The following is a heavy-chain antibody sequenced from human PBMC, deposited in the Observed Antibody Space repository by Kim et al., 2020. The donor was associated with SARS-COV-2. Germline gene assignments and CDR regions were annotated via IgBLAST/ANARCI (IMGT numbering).Heavy chain of an antibody. D-gene: IGHD3-22*01. V-gene: IGHV1-2*02. Sequence: ASVKVSCKASGYTFTGYYMHWVRQAPGQGLEWMGWINPNSGGTNYAQKFQGRDTMTRDTSISTAYMELSRLRSDDTAVYYFARGLVSNYYYYGMDVWGQGTTVTVSS. CDR3: ARGLVSNYYYYGMDV. CDR2: INPNSGGT. J-gene: IGHJ6*02. CDR1: GYTFTGYY.